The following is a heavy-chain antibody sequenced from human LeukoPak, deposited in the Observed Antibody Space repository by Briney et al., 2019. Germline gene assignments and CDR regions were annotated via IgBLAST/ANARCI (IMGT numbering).Heavy chain of an antibody. CDR1: GGTFSSYA. V-gene: IGHV1-69*05. CDR2: IIPIFGTA. J-gene: IGHJ4*02. CDR3: AAEARITMRGYFDY. Sequence: GASVKVSCKASGGTFSSYAISWVRQAPGQGLEWMGGIIPIFGTANYAQKFQERVTITRDMSTSTAYMELSSLRSEDTAVYYCAAEARITMRGYFDYWGQGTLVTVSS. D-gene: IGHD3-22*01.